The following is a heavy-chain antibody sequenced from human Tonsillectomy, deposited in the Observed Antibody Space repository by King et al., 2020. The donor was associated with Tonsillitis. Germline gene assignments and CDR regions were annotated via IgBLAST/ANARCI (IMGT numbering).Heavy chain of an antibody. CDR2: INHGGST. V-gene: IGHV4-34*01. J-gene: IGHJ4*02. CDR3: ARRLGYFDTSAYHFDY. CDR1: GGSFSGYY. D-gene: IGHD3-22*01. Sequence: VQLQQWGAGLLKPSETLSLTCAVYGGSFSGYYWNWIRQPPGKGLEWIGEINHGGSTNYNPSLKSRVTIALDTSKNQFSLKLNSVTAADTAVYYCARRLGYFDTSAYHFDYWGQGTLVTVSS.